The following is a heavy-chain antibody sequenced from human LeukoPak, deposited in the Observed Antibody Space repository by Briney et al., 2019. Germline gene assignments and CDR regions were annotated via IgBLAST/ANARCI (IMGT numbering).Heavy chain of an antibody. Sequence: CSVTVSCQSSGGTYSRYAFCGVRPAAGQGVESVSSIIQYFSSPNYAQRFQDRVTANTDGSSDTAYIELRSLRSDDAGVYYCARDRAGVLDLGGDGTMVIVSS. CDR2: IIQYFSSP. J-gene: IGHJ3*01. V-gene: IGHV1-69*05. CDR3: ARDRAGVLDL. CDR1: GGTYSRYA. D-gene: IGHD2-8*01.